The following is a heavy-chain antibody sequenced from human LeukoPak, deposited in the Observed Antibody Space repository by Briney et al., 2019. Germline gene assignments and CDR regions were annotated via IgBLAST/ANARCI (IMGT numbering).Heavy chain of an antibody. Sequence: PGESLKISCKGSGYSFTSYWIGWVRQMPGKGLEWMGIIYPGDSDTRYSPSFQGQVTISADKSISTAYLQWSSLKASDTAMYYCARQSRRITMVRGGPDYWGQGTLVTVSS. J-gene: IGHJ4*02. V-gene: IGHV5-51*01. CDR2: IYPGDSDT. D-gene: IGHD3-10*01. CDR1: GYSFTSYW. CDR3: ARQSRRITMVRGGPDY.